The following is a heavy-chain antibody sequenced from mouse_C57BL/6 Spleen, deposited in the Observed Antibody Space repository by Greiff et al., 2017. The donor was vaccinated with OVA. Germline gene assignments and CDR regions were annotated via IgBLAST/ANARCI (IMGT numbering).Heavy chain of an antibody. V-gene: IGHV1-52*01. D-gene: IGHD1-1*01. CDR1: GYTFTSYW. Sequence: QVQLQQPGAELVRPGSSVKLSCKASGYTFTSYWMHWVKQRPIQGLEWIGNIDPSDSETHYNQKYKDKATLTVDKSSSTAYMQHSSLTSEDSEVYYCARLGGAYYGSSYDAMDYWGQGASVTVSS. CDR3: ARLGGAYYGSSYDAMDY. CDR2: IDPSDSET. J-gene: IGHJ4*01.